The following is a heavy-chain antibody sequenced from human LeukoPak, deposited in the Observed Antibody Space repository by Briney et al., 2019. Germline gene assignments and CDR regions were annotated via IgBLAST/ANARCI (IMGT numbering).Heavy chain of an antibody. V-gene: IGHV3-23*01. CDR2: ISVSGGST. J-gene: IGHJ4*02. D-gene: IGHD3-3*01. CDR3: AKDRGITIFGVVTIYYFDY. CDR1: GFTFSSYA. Sequence: GGSLRLSCAASGFTFSSYAMSWVRQAPGKGLEWVSTISVSGGSTYYADSVEGRLTISRDNSKNTLFLQTNSLRAEDTAVYYCAKDRGITIFGVVTIYYFDYWGQGTLVTVSS.